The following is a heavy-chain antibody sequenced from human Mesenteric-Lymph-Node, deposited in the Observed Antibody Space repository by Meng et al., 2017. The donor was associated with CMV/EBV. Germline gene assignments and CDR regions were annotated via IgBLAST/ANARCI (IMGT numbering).Heavy chain of an antibody. CDR1: GFTFSNAW. J-gene: IGHJ6*02. CDR3: ARGSGPYYYGMDV. CDR2: IKSKTDGGTT. Sequence: LSLTCAASGFTFSNAWMSWVRQAPGKGLEWVGRIKSKTDGGTTDYAAPVKGRFTISRDDSKNTLYLQMNSLKTEDTAVYYCARGSGPYYYGMDVWGQGTTVTVSS. D-gene: IGHD3-3*01. V-gene: IGHV3-15*01.